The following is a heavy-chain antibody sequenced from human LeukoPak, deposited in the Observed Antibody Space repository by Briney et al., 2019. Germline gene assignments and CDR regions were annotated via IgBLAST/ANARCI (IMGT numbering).Heavy chain of an antibody. CDR1: GGSINSNNYY. V-gene: IGHV4-39*01. CDR2: IYSSGSA. D-gene: IGHD6-19*01. CDR3: ARSGSGGWIDH. Sequence: SGTLSLTCTVSGGSINSNNYYWGWIRQPPGKGLEWIGSIYSSGSAYYNPSLKSRVTISVDTSKNQFSLRLSSVTAADTAVYYCARSGSGGWIDHWGQGTLVTVSS. J-gene: IGHJ4*02.